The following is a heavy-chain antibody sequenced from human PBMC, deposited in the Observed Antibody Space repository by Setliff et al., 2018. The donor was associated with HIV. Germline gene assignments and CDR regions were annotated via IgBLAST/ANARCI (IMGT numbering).Heavy chain of an antibody. CDR1: GGSFSNYY. D-gene: IGHD2-2*01. CDR3: AKLLPAADMAREIDS. CDR2: LSPSGTT. J-gene: IGHJ4*02. Sequence: PSETLSLTCTVYGGSFSNYYTNWIRQPPGKGLEWIGELSPSGTTRSNPSLQSRVTISLDTSNNQFSLKLTSVSAADTAVYYCAKLLPAADMAREIDSWGQGTLVTVSS. V-gene: IGHV4-34*01.